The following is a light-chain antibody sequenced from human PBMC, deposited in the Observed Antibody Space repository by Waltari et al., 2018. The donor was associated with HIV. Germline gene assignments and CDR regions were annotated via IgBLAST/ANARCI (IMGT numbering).Light chain of an antibody. CDR1: RRLLHSYNNKNY. Sequence: DIVMTQSPDSLAVSLGERATISCKSRRRLLHSYNNKNYLAWYQQKAGQPPELLISLASTRESGVPDRFSGSGSGTDFTLTISSLQAEDVAVYYCLQYFSSPTFGGGTKVEI. CDR3: LQYFSSPT. V-gene: IGKV4-1*01. J-gene: IGKJ4*01. CDR2: LAS.